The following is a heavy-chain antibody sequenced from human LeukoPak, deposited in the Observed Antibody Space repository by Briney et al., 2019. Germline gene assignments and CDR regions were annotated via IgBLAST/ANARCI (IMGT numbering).Heavy chain of an antibody. J-gene: IGHJ5*02. D-gene: IGHD2-2*01. CDR1: GFTFSSYG. Sequence: PGRSLRLSCAASGFTFSSYGMHWVRQAPGKGLEWVSAISGSGGSTYYADSVKGRFTISRDNSKNTLYLQMNSLRAEDTAVYYCAKDPDIVVVPASNWFDPWGQGTLVTVSS. CDR2: ISGSGGST. CDR3: AKDPDIVVVPASNWFDP. V-gene: IGHV3-23*01.